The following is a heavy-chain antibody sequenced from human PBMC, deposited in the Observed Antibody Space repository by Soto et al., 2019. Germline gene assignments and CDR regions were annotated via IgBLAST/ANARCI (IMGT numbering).Heavy chain of an antibody. CDR3: ARVPQKQPTDY. CDR1: GSTFSSYW. J-gene: IGHJ4*02. CDR2: IKQDGSEK. D-gene: IGHD6-13*01. V-gene: IGHV3-7*01. Sequence: GGSLRLSCAASGSTFSSYWMSWVRQAPGKGLEWVANIKQDGSEKYYVDSVKGRFTISRDNAKNSLYLQMNSLRAEDTAVYYCARVPQKQPTDYWGQGTLVTVSS.